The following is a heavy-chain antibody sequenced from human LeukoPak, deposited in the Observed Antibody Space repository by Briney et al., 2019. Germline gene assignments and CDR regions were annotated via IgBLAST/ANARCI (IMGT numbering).Heavy chain of an antibody. V-gene: IGHV1-2*02. CDR1: GYTFTCYY. J-gene: IGHJ6*03. D-gene: IGHD4/OR15-4a*01. Sequence: GASVKVSCKASGYTFTCYYMHWVRQAPGQGLEWMGWINPNSGGTNYAQKFQGRVTMTRDTSISTAYMELSRLRSDDTAVYYCARELHPWHYYYMDVWGKGTTVTVSS. CDR2: INPNSGGT. CDR3: ARELHPWHYYYMDV.